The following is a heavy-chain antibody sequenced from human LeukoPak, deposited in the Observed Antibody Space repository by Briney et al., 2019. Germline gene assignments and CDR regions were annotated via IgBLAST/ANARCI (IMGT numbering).Heavy chain of an antibody. CDR3: ARVPRFSSDWIEYRIFDY. Sequence: SETLSLTCTVSGGSISSGSYYWSWIRQPPGKGLEWIGYIHFIGDTYYDPSLKSRVTISVDTSKNQFSLKLSTVTAADTAVYYCARVPRFSSDWIEYRIFDYWGQGTLVTVSS. D-gene: IGHD6-19*01. CDR2: IHFIGDT. V-gene: IGHV4-30-4*01. J-gene: IGHJ4*02. CDR1: GGSISSGSYY.